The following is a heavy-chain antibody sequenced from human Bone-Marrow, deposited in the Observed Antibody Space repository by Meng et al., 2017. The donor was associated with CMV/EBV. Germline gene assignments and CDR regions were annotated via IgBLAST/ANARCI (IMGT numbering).Heavy chain of an antibody. D-gene: IGHD7-27*01. CDR3: ARGVNWGRKCYFDY. CDR2: IIPILGIA. CDR1: GYTFTSYG. V-gene: IGHV1-69*10. J-gene: IGHJ4*02. Sequence: SVKVSCKASGYTFTSYGISWVRQAPGQGLEWMGGIIPILGIANYAQKFQGRVTITADKSTSTAYMELSSLRSEDTAVYYCARGVNWGRKCYFDYWGQGTLVTVSS.